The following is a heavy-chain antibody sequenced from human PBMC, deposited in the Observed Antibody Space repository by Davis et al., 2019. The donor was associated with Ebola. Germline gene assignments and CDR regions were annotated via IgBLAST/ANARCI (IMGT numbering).Heavy chain of an antibody. V-gene: IGHV3-74*01. CDR1: GFTFSSYS. D-gene: IGHD2-21*01. CDR3: ARDLCGMDDY. CDR2: TNEDGTTT. Sequence: GESLKISCAASGFTFSSYSMNWVRQAPGKGLVWVSRTNEDGTTTNYADSVRGRFTISRDNAKNTLYLQMNSLRAEDTAIYYCARDLCGMDDYWGPGTLVTVSS. J-gene: IGHJ4*02.